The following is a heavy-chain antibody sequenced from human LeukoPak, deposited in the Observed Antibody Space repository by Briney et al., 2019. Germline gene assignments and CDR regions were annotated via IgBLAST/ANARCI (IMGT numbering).Heavy chain of an antibody. CDR2: INKDGSKK. CDR3: ARAPPGSGDYYYMDV. D-gene: IGHD6-19*01. Sequence: GGSLTLSCVASGFTFSSYWMSWVRQAPGKGLEWVANINKDGSKKYYVDSVKGRFTISRDNAQNSLYLQMNSLRAEDTALYYCARAPPGSGDYYYMDVWGKGTTVTVSS. CDR1: GFTFSSYW. V-gene: IGHV3-7*01. J-gene: IGHJ6*03.